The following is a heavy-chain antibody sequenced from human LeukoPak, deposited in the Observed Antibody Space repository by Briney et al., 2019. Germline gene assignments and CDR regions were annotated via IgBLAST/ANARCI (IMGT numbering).Heavy chain of an antibody. CDR2: IKEDGSEG. Sequence: GGSLRLSCAVSGFTFSSYWMTWVRQAPGKGLEWVATIKEDGSEGYYVDSVKGRFTILRDTAESSLYLQMNSLRAEDTSVYYCARESLLGGIDYYVQGTLVTVSS. D-gene: IGHD3-16*01. V-gene: IGHV3-7*04. J-gene: IGHJ4*02. CDR3: ARESLLGGIDY. CDR1: GFTFSSYW.